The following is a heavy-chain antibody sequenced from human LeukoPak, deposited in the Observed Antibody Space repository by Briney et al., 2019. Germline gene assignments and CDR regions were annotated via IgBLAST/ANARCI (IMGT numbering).Heavy chain of an antibody. Sequence: YPGGSLRLSCAASGFTFSSYAMSWVRQAPGKGLEWVSPINGSGGSTYYADSVKGRFTISRDNSKNTLYLQMNSLRAEDTAVYYWAKDPCDDDYDSSGQNNWFYPWGQGTLVTVSS. V-gene: IGHV3-23*01. CDR2: INGSGGST. J-gene: IGHJ5*02. CDR3: AKDPCDDDYDSSGQNNWFYP. CDR1: GFTFSSYA. D-gene: IGHD3-22*01.